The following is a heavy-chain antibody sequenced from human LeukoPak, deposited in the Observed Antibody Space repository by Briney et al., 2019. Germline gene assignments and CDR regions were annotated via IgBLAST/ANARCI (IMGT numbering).Heavy chain of an antibody. D-gene: IGHD2-2*01. CDR1: GYTFTGYY. Sequence: GASVKVSCKASGYTFTGYYMHWVRQAPGQGLEWMGWINPNSGGTNYAQKFQGRVTMTRDTSISTAYMELSRLRSDDTAVYYCARSRYCSSTSCYPFDYWGQGTLVTVSS. CDR3: ARSRYCSSTSCYPFDY. V-gene: IGHV1-2*02. J-gene: IGHJ4*02. CDR2: INPNSGGT.